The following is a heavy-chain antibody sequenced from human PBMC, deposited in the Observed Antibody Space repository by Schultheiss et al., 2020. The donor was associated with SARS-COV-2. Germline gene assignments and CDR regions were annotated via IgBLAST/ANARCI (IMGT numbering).Heavy chain of an antibody. J-gene: IGHJ4*02. Sequence: SQTLSLTCAVYGGSFSGYYWSWIRQPPGKGLEWIGEINHSGSTNYNPSLKSRVTISVDTSKNQFSLKLSSVTAADTAVYYCARLENGYIDYWGQGTLVTVSS. CDR2: INHSGST. V-gene: IGHV4-34*01. D-gene: IGHD3-3*01. CDR3: ARLENGYIDY. CDR1: GGSFSGYY.